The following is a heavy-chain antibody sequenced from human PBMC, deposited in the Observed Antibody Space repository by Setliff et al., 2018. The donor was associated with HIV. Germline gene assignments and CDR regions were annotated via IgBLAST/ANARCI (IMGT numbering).Heavy chain of an antibody. Sequence: LSLTCSVSGGSVNSGNYHWAWIRQPAGKGLEWIGHIYTSGSPHYKSSLTSRLTISLDTSRNQFSLKLTSGTAADTAVYYCARHQVIPTVIGAFDIWGQGTVVTV. CDR2: IYTSGSP. J-gene: IGHJ3*02. D-gene: IGHD3-16*02. CDR1: GGSVNSGNYH. V-gene: IGHV4-61*09. CDR3: ARHQVIPTVIGAFDI.